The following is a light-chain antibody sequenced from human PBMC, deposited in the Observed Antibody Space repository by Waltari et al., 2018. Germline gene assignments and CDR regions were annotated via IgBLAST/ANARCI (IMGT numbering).Light chain of an antibody. CDR1: QRVLTSANNENY. V-gene: IGKV4-1*01. Sequence: DIVMTQSPDSLAVSLGERAAINCKSSQRVLTSANNENYLTWYQKKPGQPPKLLIYWASTRESGVPDRFSGSGSGTDFTLTISSLQAEDVAVYYCQQYYSPPLTFGGGTKVEIK. CDR3: QQYYSPPLT. J-gene: IGKJ4*01. CDR2: WAS.